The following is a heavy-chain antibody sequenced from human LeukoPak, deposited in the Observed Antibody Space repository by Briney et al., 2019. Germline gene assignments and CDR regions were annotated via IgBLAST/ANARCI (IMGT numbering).Heavy chain of an antibody. CDR1: GGTFSSYD. CDR3: ARDQTHLYSLDAFDI. Sequence: GASVKVSCKASGGTFSSYDISWVRQAPGQGLEWMGWISAYNGNTNYAQKLQGRVTMTTDTSTSTAYMELRSLRSDDTAVYYCARDQTHLYSLDAFDIWGQGTMVTVSS. D-gene: IGHD6-13*01. V-gene: IGHV1-18*01. CDR2: ISAYNGNT. J-gene: IGHJ3*02.